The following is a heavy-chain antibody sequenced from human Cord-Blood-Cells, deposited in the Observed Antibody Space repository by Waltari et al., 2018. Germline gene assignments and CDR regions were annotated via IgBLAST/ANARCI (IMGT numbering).Heavy chain of an antibody. CDR1: GFTFSSYA. V-gene: IGHV3-30*04. CDR2: ISYDGSNK. J-gene: IGHJ4*02. Sequence: QVQLVESGGGVVQPGRSLRLSCAASGFTFSSYAMHWVRQAPGKGLEWVAGISYDGSNKSYAESVKGRFTISRDNSKNTLYLQMNSLRAEDTAVYYCARCWDYWGQGTLVTVSS. CDR3: ARCWDY.